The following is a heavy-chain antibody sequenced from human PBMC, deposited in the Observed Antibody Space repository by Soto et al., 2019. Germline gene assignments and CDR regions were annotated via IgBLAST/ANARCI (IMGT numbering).Heavy chain of an antibody. J-gene: IGHJ4*02. Sequence: ASVKVSCKASGYTFTSYAMHWVRQAPGQRLEWMGWINAGNGNTKYSQKFQGRVTITRDTSASTAYMELSSLRSEDTAVYYCARSGGSSCSGGSCYLPNFDYWGQGTLVTVSS. D-gene: IGHD2-15*01. V-gene: IGHV1-3*01. CDR3: ARSGGSSCSGGSCYLPNFDY. CDR2: INAGNGNT. CDR1: GYTFTSYA.